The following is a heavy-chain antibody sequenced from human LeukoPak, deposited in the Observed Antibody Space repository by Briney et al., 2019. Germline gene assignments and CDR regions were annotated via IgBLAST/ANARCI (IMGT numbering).Heavy chain of an antibody. CDR1: GFTFSSYA. CDR2: NSGSGGST. D-gene: IGHD4-17*01. Sequence: GGSLRLSCAASGFTFSSYAMRLVRQAPGKGLEWVSANSGSGGSTYYVVFVKGRFTIYRDNSKNTLYLQMNSLRAEDTAVYYCAKLWRTYGFNDYWGQGTLVTVSS. V-gene: IGHV3-23*01. J-gene: IGHJ4*02. CDR3: AKLWRTYGFNDY.